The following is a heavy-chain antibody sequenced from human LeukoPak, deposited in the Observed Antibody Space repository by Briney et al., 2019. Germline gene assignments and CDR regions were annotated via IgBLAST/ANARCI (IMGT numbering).Heavy chain of an antibody. Sequence: PSETLSLTCTVSGGSISSSSYYWGWIRQPPGKGLEWIGSIYYSGSTYYNPSLKSRVTISVDTSKNQFSLKLSSVTAADTAVYYCARASTAMRAFDIWGQGTMVTVSS. CDR3: ARASTAMRAFDI. CDR1: GGSISSSSYY. J-gene: IGHJ3*02. CDR2: IYYSGST. V-gene: IGHV4-39*07. D-gene: IGHD5-18*01.